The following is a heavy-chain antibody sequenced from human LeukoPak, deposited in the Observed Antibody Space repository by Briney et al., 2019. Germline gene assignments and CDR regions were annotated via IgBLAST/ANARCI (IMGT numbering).Heavy chain of an antibody. CDR2: IYNTGST. J-gene: IGHJ4*02. Sequence: SETLSLTCTVSGGSISSYYWSWIRQPPGKGLEWIGYIYNTGSTNYNPSPKSRVTISVDTSKNQFSLKLRSVTAADTAVYYCARFSGWSFFFDYRGQGTLVTVSS. D-gene: IGHD6-19*01. CDR1: GGSISSYY. CDR3: ARFSGWSFFFDY. V-gene: IGHV4-59*01.